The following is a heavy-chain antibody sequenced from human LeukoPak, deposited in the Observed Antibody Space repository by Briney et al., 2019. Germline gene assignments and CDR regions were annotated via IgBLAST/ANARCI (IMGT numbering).Heavy chain of an antibody. J-gene: IGHJ6*03. CDR2: IYPGVSDT. D-gene: IGHD4-23*01. Sequence: GESLKISCKGSGYSFTSYWIRWVRQIPGKGLWLMGSIYPGVSDTRHSPSFQGQGTISADKTISTPYLRCSRLKTSGHGSDYCWRHSMTTVGVYYSYHMPVWGKGTTVTVYS. V-gene: IGHV5-51*01. CDR3: WRHSMTTVGVYYSYHMPV. CDR1: GYSFTSYW.